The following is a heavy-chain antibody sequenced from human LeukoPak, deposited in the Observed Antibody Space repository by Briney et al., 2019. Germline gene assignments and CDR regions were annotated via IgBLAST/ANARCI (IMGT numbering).Heavy chain of an antibody. CDR3: ARGVGGGTLDY. J-gene: IGHJ4*02. V-gene: IGHV4-31*03. D-gene: IGHD3-10*01. CDR2: IYYSGST. Sequence: PSETLSLTCTVSGGSISSGGYYWSWIRQHPGKGLEWIGYIYYSGSTYYNPPLKSRVTISVDTSKNQFSLKLSSVTAADTAVYYCARGVGGGTLDYWGQGTLVTVSS. CDR1: GGSISSGGYY.